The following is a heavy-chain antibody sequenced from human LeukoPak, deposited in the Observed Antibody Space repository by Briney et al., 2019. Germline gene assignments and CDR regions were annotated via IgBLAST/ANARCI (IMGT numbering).Heavy chain of an antibody. CDR3: ARWGCSSTSCYREYNWFDP. CDR1: GYTFTGYY. Sequence: ASVKVSCKASGYTFTGYYMHWVRQAPGQGLEWMGWINPNSGGTNYAQKFQGRVTMTRDTPISTAYMELRSLRSDDTAVYYCARWGCSSTSCYREYNWFDPWGQGTLVTVSS. CDR2: INPNSGGT. V-gene: IGHV1-2*02. J-gene: IGHJ5*02. D-gene: IGHD2-2*02.